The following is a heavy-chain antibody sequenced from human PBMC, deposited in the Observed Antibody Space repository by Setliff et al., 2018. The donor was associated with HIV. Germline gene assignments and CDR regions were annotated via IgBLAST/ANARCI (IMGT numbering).Heavy chain of an antibody. Sequence: PSETLSLTCSVSGXSIRXXYWGXXRQPPGXXLXXIGXMXXXGSTNYNSXLXXXVTISXXXSKTQFSLKRSSXPAADTAIYFCARGGLXAFDIWGQGTMVXVSS. V-gene: IGHV4-59*01. CDR3: ARGGLXAFDI. D-gene: IGHD6-19*01. CDR2: MXXXGST. J-gene: IGHJ3*02. CDR1: GXSIRXXY.